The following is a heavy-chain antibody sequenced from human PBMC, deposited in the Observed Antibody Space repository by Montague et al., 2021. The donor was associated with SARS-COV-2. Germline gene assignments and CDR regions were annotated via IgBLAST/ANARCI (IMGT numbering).Heavy chain of an antibody. V-gene: IGHV2-5*02. CDR1: GFSLSTSGMG. D-gene: IGHD1-26*01. J-gene: IGHJ4*02. CDR3: AHRRLHTGSFDY. Sequence: VKPTQTLTLTCTFSGFSLSTSGMGVGWIRQPPGKALEWLALIYWDDDKRYSPSLKSRLTITKDTSKNQVVLTVTNMDPVDTATYYCAHRRLHTGSFDYWGQGALVTVSS. CDR2: IYWDDDK.